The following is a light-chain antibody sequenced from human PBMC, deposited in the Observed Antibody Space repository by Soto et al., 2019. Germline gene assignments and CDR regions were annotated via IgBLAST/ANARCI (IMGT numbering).Light chain of an antibody. Sequence: EIVLTQSPATLSLSPGERATLSCRASQSVSSYLAWYQQKPGQAPRLLIYDASNRATGIPARFSGSRSGTDFTLTISTLETEAFAVYYCQQRSNWPPYTLGQGTKLEIK. CDR3: QQRSNWPPYT. V-gene: IGKV3-11*01. CDR1: QSVSSY. J-gene: IGKJ2*01. CDR2: DAS.